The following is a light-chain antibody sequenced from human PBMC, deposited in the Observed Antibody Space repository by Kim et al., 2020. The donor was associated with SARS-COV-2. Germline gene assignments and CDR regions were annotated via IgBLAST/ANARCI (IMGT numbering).Light chain of an antibody. J-gene: IGLJ1*01. CDR2: DVN. Sequence: GQSITISCTGTSSDVGAYNYGSWYQHHPGKAPKLMIFDVNSRPSGLPNRFSGSKSGNTASLTISGLQAEDEADYYCSSYASTRSYVFGTGTKVTVL. CDR1: SSDVGAYNY. V-gene: IGLV2-14*03. CDR3: SSYASTRSYV.